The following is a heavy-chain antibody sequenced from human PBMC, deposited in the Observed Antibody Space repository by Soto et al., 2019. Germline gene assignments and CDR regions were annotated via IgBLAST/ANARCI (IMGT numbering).Heavy chain of an antibody. D-gene: IGHD2-21*02. Sequence: PGGSLRLSCVVTGFTFDDYAMHWVRRAPGKGLEWVSGISWNSGAINYADSVKGRFTISRDNGKKSLYLQMNSLRKEDTAIYYCARDSSSDYYVFSASDYWGQGALVTVSS. CDR1: GFTFDDYA. V-gene: IGHV3-9*01. J-gene: IGHJ4*02. CDR3: ARDSSSDYYVFSASDY. CDR2: ISWNSGAI.